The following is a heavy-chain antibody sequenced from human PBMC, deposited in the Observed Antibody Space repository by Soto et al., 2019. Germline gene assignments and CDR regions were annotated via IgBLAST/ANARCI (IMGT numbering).Heavy chain of an antibody. J-gene: IGHJ4*02. CDR2: INPSGGGT. D-gene: IGHD3-9*01. CDR1: VYTFTSYY. Sequence: AASVKVSCKASVYTFTSYYMHWVRQAPGQGLEWMGIINPSGGGTTYAQKFQGRVTMTRDTSTSTVYMELSSLRSEDTAVFYCARGGNVLRFFDWLFVFDYWGQGTPVTVSS. CDR3: ARGGNVLRFFDWLFVFDY. V-gene: IGHV1-46*03.